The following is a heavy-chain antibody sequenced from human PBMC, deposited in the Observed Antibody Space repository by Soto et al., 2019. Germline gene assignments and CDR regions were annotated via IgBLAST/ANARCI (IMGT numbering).Heavy chain of an antibody. CDR3: VRARSTDSRPDY. J-gene: IGHJ4*02. CDR2: ITSSSSYI. CDR1: GFTFTNYA. Sequence: EVQLSESGGDLRQPGGSLRLSCAASGFTFTNYAMTWVRQTPGKGLEWVASITSSSSYIYYEDSLKGRFTISRDNAKNSLFLQLDSLTAEDTAVYFCVRARSTDSRPDYWGQGTLVTVSS. D-gene: IGHD3-22*01. V-gene: IGHV3-21*01.